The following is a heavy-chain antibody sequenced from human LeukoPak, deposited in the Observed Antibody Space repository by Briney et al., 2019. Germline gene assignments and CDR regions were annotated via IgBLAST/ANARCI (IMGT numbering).Heavy chain of an antibody. CDR3: ARQEVPARNYYYYYGMDV. CDR1: GGSVSSGSYY. D-gene: IGHD2-2*01. J-gene: IGHJ6*02. V-gene: IGHV4-39*01. CDR2: IYYSGST. Sequence: PSETLSLTCTVSGGSVSSGSYYWSWIPQPPGKGLEWIGSIYYSGSTYYNPSLKSRVTISVDTSKNQFSLKLSSVTAADTAVYYCARQEVPARNYYYYYGMDVWGQGTTVTVSS.